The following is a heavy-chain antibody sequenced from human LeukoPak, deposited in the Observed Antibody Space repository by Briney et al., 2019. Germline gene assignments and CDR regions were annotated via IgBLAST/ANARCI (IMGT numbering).Heavy chain of an antibody. J-gene: IGHJ4*02. CDR1: GFTFSSFA. CDR2: ISGSGISR. D-gene: IGHD3-22*01. CDR3: AKRSGVYNDNSGVFDY. Sequence: GGSLRLSCAASGFTFSSFAMNWVRQAPGKGLEWVSGISGSGISRGYADSVKGRFTISRDNSKNTVLLQMDSLRAEDTAIYYCAKRSGVYNDNSGVFDYWGQGSLVTVSS. V-gene: IGHV3-23*01.